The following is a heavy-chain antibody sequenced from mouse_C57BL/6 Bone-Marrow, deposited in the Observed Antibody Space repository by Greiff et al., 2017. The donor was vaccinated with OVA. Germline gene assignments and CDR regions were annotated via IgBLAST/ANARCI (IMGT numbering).Heavy chain of an antibody. CDR1: GYTFTSYG. CDR2: IYPRSGNT. V-gene: IGHV1-81*01. J-gene: IGHJ2*01. Sequence: VKLQESGAELARPGASVKLSCKASGYTFTSYGISWVKQRTGQGLEWIGEIYPRSGNTYYNEKFKGKATLTADKSSSTAYMELRSLTSEDSAVYFCAREGNTGYFDYWGQGTTLTVSS. CDR3: AREGNTGYFDY.